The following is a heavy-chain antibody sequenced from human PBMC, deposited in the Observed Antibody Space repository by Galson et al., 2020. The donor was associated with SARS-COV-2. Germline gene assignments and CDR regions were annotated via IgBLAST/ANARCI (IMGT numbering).Heavy chain of an antibody. CDR1: GFTFTNSA. J-gene: IGHJ2*01. CDR3: AAVRGRGFDL. V-gene: IGHV1-58*01. Sequence: SVKVSCKTSGFTFTNSAVQWVRQARGQGLEWIGWIVVCSGDTKYAQKFQEKITITRDMSTSTVYMEVSSLTSEDTAMYYCAAVRGRGFDLWGRGTLIIVSS. CDR2: IVVCSGDT.